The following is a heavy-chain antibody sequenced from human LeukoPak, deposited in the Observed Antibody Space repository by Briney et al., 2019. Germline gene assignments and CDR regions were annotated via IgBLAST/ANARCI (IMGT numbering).Heavy chain of an antibody. Sequence: SETLSLTCTVSGGSISSGGYYWSWIRQHPGKGLEWIGYIYYSGSTYYNPSLKSRVTISVDTSKNQFSLKLSSVTAADTAVYYCARGTGTTYYYYYMDVWGKGTTVTVS. J-gene: IGHJ6*03. CDR1: GGSISSGGYY. V-gene: IGHV4-31*03. D-gene: IGHD1-7*01. CDR3: ARGTGTTYYYYYMDV. CDR2: IYYSGST.